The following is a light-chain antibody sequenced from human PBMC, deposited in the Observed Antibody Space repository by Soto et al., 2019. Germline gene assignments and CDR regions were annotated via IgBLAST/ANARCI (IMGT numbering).Light chain of an antibody. J-gene: IGLJ2*01. Sequence: QSALTQPASVSGSPGQSVTISCTGTSSDVGGYNYVSWYQQHPGKAPKLMIYEVRNRPSGVSNRFSGSKSGNTASLTISGLQAEDEADYFCSSYTSTNTPVVFGGGTKLTVL. CDR2: EVR. CDR3: SSYTSTNTPVV. CDR1: SSDVGGYNY. V-gene: IGLV2-14*01.